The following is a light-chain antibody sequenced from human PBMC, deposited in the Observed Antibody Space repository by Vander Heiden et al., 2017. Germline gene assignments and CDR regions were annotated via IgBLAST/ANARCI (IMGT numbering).Light chain of an antibody. CDR1: SSDVGGYNY. J-gene: IGLJ3*02. V-gene: IGLV2-11*01. CDR3: CSYAGSYAV. Sequence: QTALTQPRSVSGSPGKSVTISCTGTSSDVGGYNYVSWYHQHPGKAPKLMIYDVSKRPSGVPDRFSGSKSGNTASLTISGLQAEDEADYYCCSYAGSYAVFGGGTKLTVL. CDR2: DVS.